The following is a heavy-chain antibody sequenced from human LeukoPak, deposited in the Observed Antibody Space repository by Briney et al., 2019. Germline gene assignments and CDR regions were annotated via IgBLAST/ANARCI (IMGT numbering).Heavy chain of an antibody. CDR2: IRYDGSNK. V-gene: IGHV3-30*02. CDR3: AKDWHGSGSYRKTLGLVY. J-gene: IGHJ4*02. D-gene: IGHD3-10*01. Sequence: GGSLRLSCAASGFTFSSYGMHWVRQAPGKGLEWVAFIRYDGSNKYYADSVKGRFTISRDNSKNTLYLQMNSLRAEDTAVYYCAKDWHGSGSYRKTLGLVYWGQGTLVTVSS. CDR1: GFTFSSYG.